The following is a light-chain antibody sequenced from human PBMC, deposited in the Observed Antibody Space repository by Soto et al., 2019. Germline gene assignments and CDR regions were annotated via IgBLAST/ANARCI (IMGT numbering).Light chain of an antibody. Sequence: QSVLTQPPSVSAAPGQKVTISCSGSSSNIGNNYVSWYQQLPGTAPKLLIYENNKRPSGIPDRLSGSKSGTSATLGITGLQTGDEADYYCGTWDSSLSAGDGVFGVGTKLTVL. CDR1: SSNIGNNY. CDR2: ENN. V-gene: IGLV1-51*02. CDR3: GTWDSSLSAGDGV. J-gene: IGLJ3*02.